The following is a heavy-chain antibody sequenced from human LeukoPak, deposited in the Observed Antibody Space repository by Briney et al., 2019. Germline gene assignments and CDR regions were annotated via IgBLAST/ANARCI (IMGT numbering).Heavy chain of an antibody. CDR1: GGSISSYY. V-gene: IGHV4-59*01. D-gene: IGHD6-19*01. CDR3: ARRGYGSGWYWFDP. CDR2: IYYSGSS. J-gene: IGHJ5*02. Sequence: SETLSLTCIVSGGSISSYYWSWVWQPPGKGLGWIGYIYYSGSSNYDPSLNSRLNISVDTSKNQYSLKLSSVTAADMAVYYCARRGYGSGWYWFDPWGQGTLVTVSS.